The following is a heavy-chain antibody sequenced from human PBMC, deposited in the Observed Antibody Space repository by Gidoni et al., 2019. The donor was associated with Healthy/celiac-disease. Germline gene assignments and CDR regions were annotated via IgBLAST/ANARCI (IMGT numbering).Heavy chain of an antibody. CDR2: SNQSGST. J-gene: IGHJ4*02. D-gene: IGHD4-17*01. CDR3: ARCRDTVGHPGFDH. Sequence: LPQWRAGLLQPAATLYLPCAASEGSFSGYYWSCIRQPPGKGLEWIGESNQSGSTNYTPPLMCRLTISVGTSKIQFCRQLAYVTAADSAVYSRARCRDTVGHPGFDHWGQGTLVTVSS. CDR1: EGSFSGYY. V-gene: IGHV4-34*01.